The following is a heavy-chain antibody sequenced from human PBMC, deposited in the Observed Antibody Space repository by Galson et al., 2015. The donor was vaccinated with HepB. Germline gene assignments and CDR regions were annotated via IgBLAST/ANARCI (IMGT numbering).Heavy chain of an antibody. CDR3: ARPTLTGEIYWYFDL. Sequence: SLRLSCAASGFTFSSYGMHWVRQAPGKGLEWVAVIWYDGSNKYYADSVKGRFTTSRDNSKNTLYLQMNSLRAEDTAVYYCARPTLTGEIYWYFDLWGRGTLVTVSS. CDR1: GFTFSSYG. J-gene: IGHJ2*01. D-gene: IGHD7-27*01. V-gene: IGHV3-33*01. CDR2: IWYDGSNK.